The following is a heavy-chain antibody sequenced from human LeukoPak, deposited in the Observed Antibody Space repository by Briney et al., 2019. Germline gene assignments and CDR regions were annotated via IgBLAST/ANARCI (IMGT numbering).Heavy chain of an antibody. CDR2: IYYSGST. Sequence: PSETLSLTCTVSGGSISSYYWSWLRQPPGKGLEWIGYIYYSGSTNYNPSLKSRVTISVDTSNNQFSLKLTSVTAADTAVYYCARTTEGGYTYGYFYYYYMDVWGKGTTVTISS. CDR1: GGSISSYY. CDR3: ARTTEGGYTYGYFYYYYMDV. V-gene: IGHV4-59*01. J-gene: IGHJ6*03. D-gene: IGHD5-18*01.